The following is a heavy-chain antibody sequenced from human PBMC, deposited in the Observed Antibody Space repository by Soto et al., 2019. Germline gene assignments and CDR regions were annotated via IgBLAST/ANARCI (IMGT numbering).Heavy chain of an antibody. D-gene: IGHD1-26*01. V-gene: IGHV1-3*01. CDR2: INAGNGNM. J-gene: IGHJ6*02. CDR1: GYTFTGYL. Sequence: GASVKVSCKASGYTFTGYLIHWVRQAPGHRLEWMGWINAGNGNMRYSEKFQDRVTITMDTSARTVYMELGSLRSEDTAVYHCARGRELQTNPKNYWFGMDVWGQGTTVTVSS. CDR3: ARGRELQTNPKNYWFGMDV.